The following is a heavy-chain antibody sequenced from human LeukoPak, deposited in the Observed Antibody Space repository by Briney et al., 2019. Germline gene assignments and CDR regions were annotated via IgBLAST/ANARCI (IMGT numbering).Heavy chain of an antibody. D-gene: IGHD4-17*01. CDR1: GGSFSGYY. V-gene: IGHV4-34*01. Sequence: PSETLSLTCAVYGGSFSGYYWSWIRQPPGKGLEWIGEINHSGSTNYNLSLKSRVTISVDTSKNQFSLRLTSVTAADTAVYYCARGAYGGNPDGRNFDYWGQGTLVTVSS. J-gene: IGHJ4*02. CDR2: INHSGST. CDR3: ARGAYGGNPDGRNFDY.